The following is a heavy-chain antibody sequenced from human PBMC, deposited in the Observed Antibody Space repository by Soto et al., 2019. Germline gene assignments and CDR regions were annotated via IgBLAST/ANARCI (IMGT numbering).Heavy chain of an antibody. V-gene: IGHV3-30-3*01. CDR3: AREGYGGFAYYYCGMDV. CDR2: ISYDGSNK. CDR1: GFTFSSYA. J-gene: IGHJ6*02. D-gene: IGHD5-12*01. Sequence: QVQLVESGGGVVQPGRSLRLSCAASGFTFSSYAMHWVRQAPGKGLEWVAVISYDGSNKYYADSVKGRFTISRDNSKNTLYLQMNSLRAEDTAVYYCAREGYGGFAYYYCGMDVWGQGTTVTVSS.